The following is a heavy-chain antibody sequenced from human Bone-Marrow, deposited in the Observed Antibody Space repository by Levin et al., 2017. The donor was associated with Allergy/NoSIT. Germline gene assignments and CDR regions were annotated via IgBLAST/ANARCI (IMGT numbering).Heavy chain of an antibody. CDR1: GDTFITYY. J-gene: IGHJ4*02. V-gene: IGHV1-46*01. CDR3: ASGRSNSWADY. Sequence: ASVKVSCEASGDTFITYYIHWVRQAPGKGLEWMGIINPSDGSTSLAQKFQGRLTMTGDTSTSTVYVELTSLRSEDTAVYYWASGRSNSWADYWGQGTLVTVSS. CDR2: INPSDGST. D-gene: IGHD2-2*01.